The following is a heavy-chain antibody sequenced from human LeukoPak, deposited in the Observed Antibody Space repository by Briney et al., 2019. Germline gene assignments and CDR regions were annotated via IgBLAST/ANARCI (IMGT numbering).Heavy chain of an antibody. CDR1: GFTFSSYN. CDR2: ISSSSSTI. Sequence: GGSLRLSCAASGFTFSSYNMNWVRQAPGKGLEWVSYISSSSSTIYYADSVKGRFTISRDNAKNSLYLQMNSLRAEDTAIYYCMTAAGYNFGQYWGQGTLVTVSS. V-gene: IGHV3-48*01. D-gene: IGHD5-18*01. CDR3: MTAAGYNFGQY. J-gene: IGHJ4*02.